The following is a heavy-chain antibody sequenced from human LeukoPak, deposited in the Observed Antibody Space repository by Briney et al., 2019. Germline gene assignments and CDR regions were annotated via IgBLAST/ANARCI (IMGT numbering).Heavy chain of an antibody. Sequence: SETLSLTCTVSGGSISSYYWSWIRQPPGKGLQCIGYIYYRGSTNYNPSLKSRVTISVDTSRNQFSLKLSSVTAADTAVYYCARFTAVVSPVDYWGQGTLVTVSS. V-gene: IGHV4-59*01. CDR1: GGSISSYY. CDR3: ARFTAVVSPVDY. CDR2: IYYRGST. D-gene: IGHD5-18*01. J-gene: IGHJ4*02.